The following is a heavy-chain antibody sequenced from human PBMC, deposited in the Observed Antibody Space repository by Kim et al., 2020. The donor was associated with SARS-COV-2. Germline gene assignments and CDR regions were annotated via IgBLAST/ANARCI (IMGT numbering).Heavy chain of an antibody. CDR3: ARGNPAHPDIVVVVAATRYYFDY. Sequence: SETLSLTCAVYGGSFSGYYWSWIRQPPGKGLEWIGEINHSGSTNYNPYLKSRDTISVDTSKNQFSLKLSSVTAADTAVYYCARGNPAHPDIVVVVAATRYYFDYWGQGTLVTVSS. CDR1: GGSFSGYY. V-gene: IGHV4-34*01. J-gene: IGHJ4*02. CDR2: INHSGST. D-gene: IGHD2-15*01.